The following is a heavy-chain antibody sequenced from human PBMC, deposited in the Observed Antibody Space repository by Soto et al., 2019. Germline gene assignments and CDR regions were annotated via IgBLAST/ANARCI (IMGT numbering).Heavy chain of an antibody. V-gene: IGHV1-3*01. CDR3: ARSIVVVTALDY. J-gene: IGHJ4*02. D-gene: IGHD2-21*02. CDR1: GYTFTSYA. Sequence: ASVKVSCKASGYTFTSYAIHWVRQAPGQRHEWIRRINAGNGNTKYSQKFQGRVTITRDTSASTAYMELSSLRSEDTAVYYCARSIVVVTALDYWGQGTLVTVSS. CDR2: INAGNGNT.